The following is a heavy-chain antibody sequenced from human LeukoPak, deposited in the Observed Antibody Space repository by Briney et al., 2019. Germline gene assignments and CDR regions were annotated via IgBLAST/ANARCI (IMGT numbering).Heavy chain of an antibody. D-gene: IGHD5-18*01. CDR3: ARAISYGYGNPPDY. J-gene: IGHJ4*02. CDR2: ISYDGSDK. V-gene: IGHV3-30*04. CDR1: GFTYRSYA. Sequence: GGSLRLSCAASGFTYRSYAMHWVRQAPGKGLDWVAVISYDGSDKYYADSVKGRFTISRDNSKNTLSLQMNSLRAEDTAVYYCARAISYGYGNPPDYWGQGTLVTVSS.